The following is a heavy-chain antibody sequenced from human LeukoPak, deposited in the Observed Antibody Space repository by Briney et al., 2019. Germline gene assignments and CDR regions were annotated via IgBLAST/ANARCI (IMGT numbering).Heavy chain of an antibody. J-gene: IGHJ6*03. CDR1: GGSISNYY. Sequence: PSETLSLTSSVSGGSISNYYWIWIRQSPGKGLEYIGYIYYSGSTNYNPSLNSRVTISLDTSKIQFSLKLNSVTAADTAVYYCARGAYAHSKGHYYYYIDVWGKGTTVTVSS. CDR2: IYYSGST. CDR3: ARGAYAHSKGHYYYYIDV. V-gene: IGHV4-59*01. D-gene: IGHD4-11*01.